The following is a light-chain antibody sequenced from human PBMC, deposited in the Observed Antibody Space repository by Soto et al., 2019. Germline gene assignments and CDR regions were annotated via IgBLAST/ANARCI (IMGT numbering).Light chain of an antibody. Sequence: DIGMTQSAGTLSVCPGERDNLXCSASQSLGTHVAWSQQRTGKAPRLGAYGASTRASGIQPRLSGSGSGRDFTLNISSLQSEDFAVYYCQHYNEWPPWTFGQGTKVDIK. V-gene: IGKV3-15*01. CDR2: GAS. J-gene: IGKJ1*01. CDR3: QHYNEWPPWT. CDR1: QSLGTH.